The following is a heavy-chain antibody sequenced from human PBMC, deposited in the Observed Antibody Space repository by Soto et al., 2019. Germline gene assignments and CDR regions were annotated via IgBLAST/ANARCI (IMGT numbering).Heavy chain of an antibody. J-gene: IGHJ4*02. CDR2: ISDMETTT. V-gene: IGHV3-74*01. Sequence: GTLRLPCEVCGFTFRRYWMYRARQLPRQIPFWCSRISDMETTTSYADSVRGRFTTSRDNCKNTLYLQMNNLKPDDTAIYDCTRGPRADSSGTEAHWGQGT. CDR3: TRGPRADSSGTEAH. D-gene: IGHD1-26*01. CDR1: GFTFRRYW.